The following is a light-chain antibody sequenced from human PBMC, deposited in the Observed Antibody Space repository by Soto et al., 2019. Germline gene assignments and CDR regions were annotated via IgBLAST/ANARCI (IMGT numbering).Light chain of an antibody. V-gene: IGLV2-8*01. CDR1: SSDVGFFNY. J-gene: IGLJ1*01. CDR2: EVN. Sequence: QSVLTQPPSVSGSPGHSVTISCTGTSSDVGFFNYVSWYQHHPGKVPKFLIYEVNKRPSGVPDRFSGSKSGNTASLTVSGLQPEDEAEYFCSSFVDGTSYVFGTGTKVTVL. CDR3: SSFVDGTSYV.